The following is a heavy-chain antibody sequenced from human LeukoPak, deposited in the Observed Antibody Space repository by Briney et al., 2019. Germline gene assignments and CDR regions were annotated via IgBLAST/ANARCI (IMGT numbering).Heavy chain of an antibody. J-gene: IGHJ4*02. CDR3: ARQVGYSSSWPDY. CDR1: GGSISSYY. Sequence: RPSETLSLTCTVSGGSISSYYWSWIRQPAGKGLEWIGRIYTSTSGSTNYNPSLKSRVTMSVDTSKNQLSLKLNSVTAADTAVYYCARQVGYSSSWPDYWGQGTLVTVSS. CDR2: IYTSTSGST. D-gene: IGHD6-13*01. V-gene: IGHV4-4*07.